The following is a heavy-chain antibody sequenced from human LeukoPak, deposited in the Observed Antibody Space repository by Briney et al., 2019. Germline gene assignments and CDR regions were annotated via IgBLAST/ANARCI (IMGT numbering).Heavy chain of an antibody. D-gene: IGHD6-19*01. V-gene: IGHV4-4*07. J-gene: IGHJ3*01. CDR1: GASINSHY. CDR3: ARDGSGWTDDDAFDV. CDR2: IYTSGRT. Sequence: PSETLSLTCTVSGASINSHYWNWIRQPGGKGLEWIGRIYTSGRTEYNPSLKSRVTISVDKSKNQFSLNLTSVTAADTAVYYCARDGSGWTDDDAFDVWGQGTMVTVSS.